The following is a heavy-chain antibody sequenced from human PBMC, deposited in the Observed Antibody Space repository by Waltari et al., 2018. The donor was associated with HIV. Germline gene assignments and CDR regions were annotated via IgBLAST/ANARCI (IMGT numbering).Heavy chain of an antibody. D-gene: IGHD5-12*01. V-gene: IGHV1-69*04. CDR1: GATFRRHA. Sequence: QVRLVLSGAEVEKPGSPVKISCQASGATFRRHAVTWVRQAPGQGLEWMGRIIPVLHTADYAQKFQGRVTITVDRSTATVYMELSSLRSDDTAVYYCARGRGIHLGMDVWGQGTTVTVSS. CDR2: IIPVLHTA. J-gene: IGHJ6*02. CDR3: ARGRGIHLGMDV.